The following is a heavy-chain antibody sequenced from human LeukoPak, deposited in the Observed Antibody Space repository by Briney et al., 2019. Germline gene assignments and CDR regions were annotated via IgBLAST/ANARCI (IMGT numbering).Heavy chain of an antibody. CDR2: ISSSGSTI. CDR3: ARIADYYGSGSYYHHEYYFDY. Sequence: GGSLRLSCAASGFTFSDYYMSWIRQAPGKGLEWVSYISSSGSTIYYADSVKGRFTISRDNAKNSLYLQMNSLRAEDTAVYYCARIADYYGSGSYYHHEYYFDYWGQGTLVTVSS. D-gene: IGHD3-10*01. J-gene: IGHJ4*02. CDR1: GFTFSDYY. V-gene: IGHV3-11*01.